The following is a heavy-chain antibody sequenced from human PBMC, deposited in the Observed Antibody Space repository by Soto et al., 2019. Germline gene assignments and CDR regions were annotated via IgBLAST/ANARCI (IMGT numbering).Heavy chain of an antibody. CDR2: INHSGST. V-gene: IGHV4-34*01. CDR3: ARGRRTYYDFWSGSRFDY. D-gene: IGHD3-3*01. J-gene: IGHJ4*02. CDR1: GGSFSGYY. Sequence: QVQLQQWGAGLLKPSETLSLTCAVYGGSFSGYYWSWIRQPPGKGLEWIGEINHSGSTNYNPSLKSRVTISVDTSKNQFSLKLSSVTAADTAVYYCARGRRTYYDFWSGSRFDYWGQGTLVTVSS.